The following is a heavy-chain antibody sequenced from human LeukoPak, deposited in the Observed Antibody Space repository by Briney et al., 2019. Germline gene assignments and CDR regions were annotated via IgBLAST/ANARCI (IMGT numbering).Heavy chain of an antibody. CDR3: ARDETHYYYYMDI. J-gene: IGHJ6*03. CDR2: TYYKSKWYN. Sequence: SQTLSLTCAISGDSVSSNSAGWNWIRQSPSRGLEWLGRTYYKSKWYNDYADSVKSRITINPDTSKNQFSLQLNSMTPEDTAVYYCARDETHYYYYMDIWGKGTTVTVSS. V-gene: IGHV6-1*01. CDR1: GDSVSSNSAG.